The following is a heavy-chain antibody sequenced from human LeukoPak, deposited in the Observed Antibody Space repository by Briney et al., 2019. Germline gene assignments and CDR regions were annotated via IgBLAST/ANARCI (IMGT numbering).Heavy chain of an antibody. J-gene: IGHJ4*02. CDR1: GGSISSGDCY. V-gene: IGHV4-30-4*08. CDR3: ARGASKVVPDAL. Sequence: SETLSLTCTVSGGSISSGDCYWSWIRQPPGKGLKWFGYSYYCGSSYYNPCLKSRGTISVDTAKNQCSRKLSSVTAADTAVYYCARGASKVVPDALWGQGTLVTVSS. D-gene: IGHD2-2*01. CDR2: SYYCGSS.